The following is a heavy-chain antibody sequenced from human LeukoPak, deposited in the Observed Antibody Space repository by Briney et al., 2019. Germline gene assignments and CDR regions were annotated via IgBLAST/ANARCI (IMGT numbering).Heavy chain of an antibody. CDR3: AREYSGDESSAVDAFDI. D-gene: IGHD5-12*01. CDR1: GGSFSVYY. CDR2: INHSGST. V-gene: IGHV4-34*01. J-gene: IGHJ3*02. Sequence: SETLSLTCAVYGGSFSVYYWGWVRHPPGKGLEWIGEINHSGSTNYNPSLKSRVTTSVDTSMNQFSLQLSSVPAADTAVYYCAREYSGDESSAVDAFDIWGQGTMVTVSS.